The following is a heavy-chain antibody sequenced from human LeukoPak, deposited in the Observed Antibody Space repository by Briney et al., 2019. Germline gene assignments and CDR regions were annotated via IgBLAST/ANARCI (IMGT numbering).Heavy chain of an antibody. CDR3: ASFMITFGGVIDNDY. V-gene: IGHV4-61*02. J-gene: IGHJ4*02. CDR1: GGSISSGSCY. Sequence: SETLSLTCTVSGGSISSGSCYWSWIRQPAGKGLEWIGRIYTSGSTNYNPSLKSRVTISVDTSKNQFSLKLSSVTAADTAVYYCASFMITFGGVIDNDYWGQGTLVTVSS. CDR2: IYTSGST. D-gene: IGHD3-16*02.